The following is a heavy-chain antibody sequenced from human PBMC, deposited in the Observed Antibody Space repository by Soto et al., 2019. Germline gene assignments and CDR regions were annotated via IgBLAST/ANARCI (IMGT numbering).Heavy chain of an antibody. V-gene: IGHV3-48*01. Sequence: EVQLVESGGGLVQPGGSLRLSCAASGFTFSSYSMNWVRQAPGKGLEWVSYISSSSSTIYYADSVKGRFTISRDNAKNSLYLQMNSLRAEDTAVYYCAIDQTGLYYYYGMDVWGQGTTVTVSS. D-gene: IGHD7-27*01. CDR3: AIDQTGLYYYYGMDV. J-gene: IGHJ6*02. CDR2: ISSSSSTI. CDR1: GFTFSSYS.